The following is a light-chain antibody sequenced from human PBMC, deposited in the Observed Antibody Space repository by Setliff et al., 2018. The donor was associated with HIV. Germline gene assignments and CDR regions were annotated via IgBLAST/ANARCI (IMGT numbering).Light chain of an antibody. CDR2: EIN. CDR1: SSDLGTYES. CDR3: CSYASTRSYV. Sequence: ALAQPASVSGSPGQSLTVSCSGTSSDLGTYESVSWYQHHPGKAPKLIIYEINRRPSGVSNRFSASKSGDTATLTISGLQAEDEADYYCCSYASTRSYVFGTGTKVTV. V-gene: IGLV2-23*02. J-gene: IGLJ1*01.